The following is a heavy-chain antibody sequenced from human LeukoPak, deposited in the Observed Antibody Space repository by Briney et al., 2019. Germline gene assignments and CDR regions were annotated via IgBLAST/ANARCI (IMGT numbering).Heavy chain of an antibody. Sequence: SPSETLSLTCAVYGGSFSGYYWSWIRQPPGKGLEWIGEINHSGSTNYNPSLKSRVTISVDTSKNQFSLKLSSVTAADTAVYYCAREYDYVWGSLSLRDAFDIWGQGTMVTVSS. V-gene: IGHV4-34*01. CDR3: AREYDYVWGSLSLRDAFDI. CDR2: INHSGST. J-gene: IGHJ3*02. CDR1: GGSFSGYY. D-gene: IGHD3-16*01.